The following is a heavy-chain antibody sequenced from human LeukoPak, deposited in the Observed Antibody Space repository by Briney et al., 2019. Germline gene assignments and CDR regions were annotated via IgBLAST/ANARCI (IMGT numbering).Heavy chain of an antibody. V-gene: IGHV3-23*01. J-gene: IGHJ6*02. Sequence: PGGSLRLSCAASGFTFDDYAMHWVRQAPGKGLEWVSAISGSGGSTYYADSVKGRFTISRDNSKNTLYLQMNSLRAEDTAVYYCAKATRGTVTPLGVWGQGTTVTVSS. CDR2: ISGSGGST. CDR1: GFTFDDYA. D-gene: IGHD4-17*01. CDR3: AKATRGTVTPLGV.